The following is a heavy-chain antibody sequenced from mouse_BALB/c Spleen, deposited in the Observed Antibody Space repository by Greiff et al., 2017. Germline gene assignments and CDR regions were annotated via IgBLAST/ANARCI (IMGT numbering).Heavy chain of an antibody. J-gene: IGHJ2*01. V-gene: IGHV5-17*02. CDR2: ISSGSSTI. CDR1: GFTFSSFG. Sequence: EVKLMESGGGLVQPGGSRKLSCAASGFTFSSFGMHWVRQAPEKGLEWVAYISSGSSTIYYADTVKGRFTISRDNPKNTLFLQMTSLRSEDTAMYYCAREGLRRRGFDYWGQGTTLTVSS. CDR3: AREGLRRRGFDY. D-gene: IGHD2-4*01.